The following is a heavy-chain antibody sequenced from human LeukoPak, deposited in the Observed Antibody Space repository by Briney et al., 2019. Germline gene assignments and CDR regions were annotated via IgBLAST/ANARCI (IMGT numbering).Heavy chain of an antibody. CDR3: ARASAPLGYDFWSGRKNWFDP. Sequence: KPSETLSLTCAVYGGSFSGYYWSWIRQPPGKGLEWIGEINNSGSTNYNPSLKSRVTISGDTSKNQFSLKLSSVTAADTAVYYCARASAPLGYDFWSGRKNWFDPWGQGCPVTVSS. CDR2: INNSGST. J-gene: IGHJ5*02. V-gene: IGHV4-34*01. CDR1: GGSFSGYY. D-gene: IGHD3-3*01.